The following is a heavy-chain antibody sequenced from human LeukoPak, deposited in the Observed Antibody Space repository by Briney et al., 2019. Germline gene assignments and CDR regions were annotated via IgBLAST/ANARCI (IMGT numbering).Heavy chain of an antibody. D-gene: IGHD6-19*01. CDR1: GGSISSYY. CDR3: ARPIAVTVRSAFDI. Sequence: SETLSLTCTVSGGSISSYYWSCIRQPPGKGLEWIGYIYYSGSTNYNPSLKSRVPISVDTSKNQFSLKLNSVTAADTAVYYCARPIAVTVRSAFDIWGQGTMVTVSS. CDR2: IYYSGST. V-gene: IGHV4-59*01. J-gene: IGHJ3*02.